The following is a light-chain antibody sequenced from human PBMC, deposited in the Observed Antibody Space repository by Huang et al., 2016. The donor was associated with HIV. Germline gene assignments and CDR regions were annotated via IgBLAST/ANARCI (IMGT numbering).Light chain of an antibody. CDR3: QQYGTSPYT. V-gene: IGKV3-20*01. CDR2: GAS. CDR1: QNIDSNF. Sequence: TVLTQSPGALSLSPGERATLSCRASQNIDSNFLAWYQQQRGQPPRLLIYGASTRANGVPHRFSGSGSGTDFTLTISRLETEDFAMYFCQQYGTSPYTFGQGTKLEIK. J-gene: IGKJ2*01.